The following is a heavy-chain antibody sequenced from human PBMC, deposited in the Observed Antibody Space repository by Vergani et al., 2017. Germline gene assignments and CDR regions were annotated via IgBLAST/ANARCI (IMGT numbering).Heavy chain of an antibody. J-gene: IGHJ5*02. D-gene: IGHD3-22*01. CDR3: ARLITMIVVVDENWFDP. CDR1: GFTFSSYW. Sequence: EVQLVESGGGLVQPGGSLRLSCAASGFTFSSYWMHWVRQAPGKGLVWVSRINSDGSSTSYADSVKGRFTISRDNAKNTLYLQMNSLRAEDTAVYYCARLITMIVVVDENWFDPWGQGTLVTVSS. CDR2: INSDGSST. V-gene: IGHV3-74*01.